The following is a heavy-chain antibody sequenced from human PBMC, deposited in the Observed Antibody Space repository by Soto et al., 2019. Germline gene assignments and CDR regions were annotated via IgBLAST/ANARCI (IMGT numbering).Heavy chain of an antibody. CDR3: ARDRNSGGDYVGY. CDR2: IYSGGST. J-gene: IGHJ4*02. V-gene: IGHV3-53*01. Sequence: LRLSCAASGFTVSSNYMSWVRQAPGKGLEWVSVIYSGGSTYYADSVKGRFTISRDNSKNTLYLQMNSLRAEDTAVYYCARDRNSGGDYVGYWGQGTLFTVSS. D-gene: IGHD3-10*01. CDR1: GFTVSSNY.